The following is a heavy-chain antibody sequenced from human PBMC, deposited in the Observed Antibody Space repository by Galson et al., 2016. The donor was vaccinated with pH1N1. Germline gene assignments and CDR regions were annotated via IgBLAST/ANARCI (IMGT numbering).Heavy chain of an antibody. CDR2: INQDGSAK. D-gene: IGHD2-15*01. V-gene: IGHV3-7*05. CDR3: ARAVGGGSCH. J-gene: IGHJ4*02. Sequence: SLRLSCAASGFPFSTYWMHWVRQAPGKGLEWGANINQDGSAKYYVDSVKGRFTISRDNAKNSVYLQMNSLRAEDTAVYYCARAVGGGSCHWGQGTLVTVSS. CDR1: GFPFSTYW.